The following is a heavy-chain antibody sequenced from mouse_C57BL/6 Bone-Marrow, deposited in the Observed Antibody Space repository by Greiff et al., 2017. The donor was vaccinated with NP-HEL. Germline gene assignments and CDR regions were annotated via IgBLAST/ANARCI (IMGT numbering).Heavy chain of an antibody. D-gene: IGHD2-4*01. V-gene: IGHV5-6*01. CDR2: ISSGGSYT. CDR3: ARQGYNMIATILYYAVDY. CDR1: GFTFSSYG. J-gene: IGHJ4*01. Sequence: EVKLVESGGDLVKPGGSLKLSCAASGFTFSSYGMSWVRQTPDKRLEWVATISSGGSYTYYPDSVKGRFTISRDNAKNTLYLQMRSLKSEDTDVYYCARQGYNMIATILYYAVDYGGKGTSVTVSS.